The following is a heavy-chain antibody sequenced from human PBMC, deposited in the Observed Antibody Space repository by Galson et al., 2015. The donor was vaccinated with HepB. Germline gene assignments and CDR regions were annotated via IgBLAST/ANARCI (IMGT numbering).Heavy chain of an antibody. D-gene: IGHD6-19*01. Sequence: SLRLSCAASGFTFSSYGMHWVRQAPGKGLEWVAFIRYDGSNKYYADSVKGRFTISRDNSKNTLYLQMNSLRAEDTAVYYCAKMAGYSSGWYFWYGMDVWGQGTTVTVSS. CDR1: GFTFSSYG. CDR3: AKMAGYSSGWYFWYGMDV. V-gene: IGHV3-30*02. J-gene: IGHJ6*02. CDR2: IRYDGSNK.